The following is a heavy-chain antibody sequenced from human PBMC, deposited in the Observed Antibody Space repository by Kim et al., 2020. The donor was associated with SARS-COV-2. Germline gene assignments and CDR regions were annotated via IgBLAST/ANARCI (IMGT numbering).Heavy chain of an antibody. D-gene: IGHD3-10*01. CDR2: IYYSGST. Sequence: SETLSLTCTVSGGSISSYYWSWIRQPPGKGLEWIGYIYYSGSTNYNPSFKSRVTISVDTSKNQFSLKLSSVTAADTAVYYCARNGRGYYGSGSYDWYFDLWGRGTLVTVSS. J-gene: IGHJ2*01. V-gene: IGHV4-59*01. CDR1: GGSISSYY. CDR3: ARNGRGYYGSGSYDWYFDL.